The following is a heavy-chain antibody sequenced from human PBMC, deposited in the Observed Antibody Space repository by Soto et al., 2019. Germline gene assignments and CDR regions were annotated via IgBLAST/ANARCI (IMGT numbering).Heavy chain of an antibody. D-gene: IGHD5-12*01. Sequence: PGESLKISCKGSGYSFTSYWIGWVRQMPGKGLEWMGIVYPGDSDTRYSPSFQGQVTISADKSISTAYLQWSSLKASDTAMYYCARLPYSGYDLPGRYYYMDVWGKGTTVTVSS. CDR3: ARLPYSGYDLPGRYYYMDV. CDR2: VYPGDSDT. CDR1: GYSFTSYW. V-gene: IGHV5-51*01. J-gene: IGHJ6*03.